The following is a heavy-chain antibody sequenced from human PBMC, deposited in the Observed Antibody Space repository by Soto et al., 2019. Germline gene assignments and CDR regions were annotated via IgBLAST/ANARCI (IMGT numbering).Heavy chain of an antibody. CDR1: GFTFSSYW. Sequence: HPGGSLRLSCAASGFTFSSYWMSWVRQAPGKGLEWVANIKQDGSEKYYVDSVKGRFTISRDNAKNSLYLQMNSLRAEDTAVYYCARDQGPARWFGDYGMDVWGQGTTVTVSS. CDR3: ARDQGPARWFGDYGMDV. D-gene: IGHD3-10*01. V-gene: IGHV3-7*01. J-gene: IGHJ6*02. CDR2: IKQDGSEK.